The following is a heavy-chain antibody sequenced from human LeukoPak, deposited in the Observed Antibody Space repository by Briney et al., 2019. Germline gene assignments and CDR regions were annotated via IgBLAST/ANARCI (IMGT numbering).Heavy chain of an antibody. V-gene: IGHV3-23*01. CDR2: ISGSGGST. CDR3: AKDPNRPDYYYYYMDV. J-gene: IGHJ6*03. CDR1: GFTFSSYA. Sequence: PGGSLRLSCAASGFTFSSYAMSWVRQAPGKGLEWVSAISGSGGSTYYADSVKGRFTISRDNSKNTLYLQMNSLRAEDTAVYYCAKDPNRPDYYYYYMDVWGKGTTVTVSS.